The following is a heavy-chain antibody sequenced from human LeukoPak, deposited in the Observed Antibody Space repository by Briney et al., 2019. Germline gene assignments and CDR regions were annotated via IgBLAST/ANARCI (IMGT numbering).Heavy chain of an antibody. D-gene: IGHD6-19*01. CDR2: ISYDGSNK. CDR1: GFTFSSYA. V-gene: IGHV3-30*04. J-gene: IGHJ6*02. Sequence: GRSLRLSCAAFGFTFSSYAMHWVRQAPGKGLEWVAVISYDGSNKYYADSVKGRFTISRDNSKNTLYLQMNSLRAEDTAVYYCARAHTVAGTLLGYYGMDVWGQGTTVTVSS. CDR3: ARAHTVAGTLLGYYGMDV.